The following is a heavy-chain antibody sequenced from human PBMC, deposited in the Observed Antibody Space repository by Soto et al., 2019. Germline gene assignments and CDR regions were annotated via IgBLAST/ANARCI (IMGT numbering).Heavy chain of an antibody. D-gene: IGHD3-22*01. CDR1: GGSISSGGYY. V-gene: IGHV4-31*03. CDR2: IYYSGST. CDR3: ARETRDYYDSSGGFDP. Sequence: QVQLQESGPGLVKPSQTLSLTCTVSGGSISSGGYYWSWIRQHPGKGLEWIGYIYYSGSTYYNPSLKSRVTIAVDTSKNQFSLKLSSVTAADTAVYYCARETRDYYDSSGGFDPWGQGTLVTVSS. J-gene: IGHJ5*02.